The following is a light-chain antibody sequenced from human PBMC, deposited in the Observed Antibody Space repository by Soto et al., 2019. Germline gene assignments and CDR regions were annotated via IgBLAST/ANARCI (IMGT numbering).Light chain of an antibody. CDR3: NSYTSGSTLV. Sequence: QSVLTQPASVSGSPGQSITISCTGTSSDVGGYNYVSWYQQHPGKAPKLIIFDVSNRPSGVSNRFSGSKSSNTASLTISGLQAEDEADYYCNSYTSGSTLVFGGGTKLTVL. CDR1: SSDVGGYNY. V-gene: IGLV2-14*01. J-gene: IGLJ2*01. CDR2: DVS.